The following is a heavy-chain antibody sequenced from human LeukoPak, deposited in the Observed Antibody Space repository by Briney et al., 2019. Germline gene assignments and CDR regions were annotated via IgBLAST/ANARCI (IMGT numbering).Heavy chain of an antibody. CDR3: ATVMTTWASEYYGMDV. J-gene: IGHJ6*02. CDR2: FDPEDGET. V-gene: IGHV1-24*01. Sequence: ASVKVPCKVSGYTLTELSMHWVRQAPGKGLEWMGGFDPEDGETIYAQKFQGRVTMAEDTSTDTAYMELSSLRSEDTAVYYCATVMTTWASEYYGMDVWGQGTTVTVSS. CDR1: GYTLTELS. D-gene: IGHD4-17*01.